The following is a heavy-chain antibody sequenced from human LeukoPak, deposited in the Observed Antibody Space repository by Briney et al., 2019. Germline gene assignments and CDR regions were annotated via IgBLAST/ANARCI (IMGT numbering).Heavy chain of an antibody. Sequence: SETLSLTCTVSGDSISSYYWSWIRQPPGMGLEWIGHIYYSGSTDYNPSLKSRVTISVDTSKNQFSLKLSSVTAADTAVYYCARQSGRNLLDYWGQGTLVTVSS. CDR2: IYYSGST. D-gene: IGHD1-26*01. CDR1: GDSISSYY. V-gene: IGHV4-59*08. CDR3: ARQSGRNLLDY. J-gene: IGHJ4*02.